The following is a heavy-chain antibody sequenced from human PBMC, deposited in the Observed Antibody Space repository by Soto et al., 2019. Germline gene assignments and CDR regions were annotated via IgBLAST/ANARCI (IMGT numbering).Heavy chain of an antibody. CDR3: APRKFGSFNIAAFEI. D-gene: IGHD3-16*01. CDR2: ISKSSVTT. J-gene: IGHJ3*02. CDR1: GFSFSTSE. Sequence: GSLLLACAASGFSFSTSEMNWVRQAPGKGLEWISYISKSSVTTHYADSVKGRFTISRDNANNSLFLEMNSLRVEDTALYYCAPRKFGSFNIAAFEIWGQGTMVTV. V-gene: IGHV3-48*03.